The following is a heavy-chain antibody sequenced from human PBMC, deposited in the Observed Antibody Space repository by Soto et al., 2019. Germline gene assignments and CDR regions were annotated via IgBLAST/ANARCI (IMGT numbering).Heavy chain of an antibody. CDR2: MYHGGRT. Sequence: QVHLRESGPGLVKSSETLSLTCTVSGDSVTNYFWSWMRQPPGKGLEWIGHMYHGGRTNYSPSLKSRVTMSLDSSRNQFSLRLESVTAADTAIYFCACLDGYNRYFDLWGRGTLVTVSS. CDR3: ACLDGYNRYFDL. J-gene: IGHJ2*01. CDR1: GDSVTNYF. D-gene: IGHD5-12*01. V-gene: IGHV4-59*02.